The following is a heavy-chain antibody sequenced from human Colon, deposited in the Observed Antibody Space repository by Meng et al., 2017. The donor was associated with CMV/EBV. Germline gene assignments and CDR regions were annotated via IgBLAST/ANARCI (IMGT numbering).Heavy chain of an antibody. Sequence: VACKASGYTFTSNGVTWVRQASGQGLEWLGWISTYNGNTHYAQKFEGRVTMTTDTARSTVYMDLRSLTSDDTAVYYCARGEGYYDRWGQGTLVTVSS. D-gene: IGHD5-24*01. J-gene: IGHJ5*02. CDR3: ARGEGYYDR. V-gene: IGHV1-18*01. CDR1: GYTFTSNG. CDR2: ISTYNGNT.